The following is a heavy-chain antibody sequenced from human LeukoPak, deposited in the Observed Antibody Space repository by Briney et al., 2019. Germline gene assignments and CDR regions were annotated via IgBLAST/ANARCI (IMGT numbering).Heavy chain of an antibody. J-gene: IGHJ4*02. V-gene: IGHV4-59*01. Sequence: SETLSLTCTVSGGSISSYYWSWIRQPPGKGLEWIGYICYSGSTNYNPSLKSRVTISVDTSKNQFSLKLSSVTAADTAVYYCARWEYCGGDCYPAAFDYWGQGTLVTVSS. CDR2: ICYSGST. CDR1: GGSISSYY. CDR3: ARWEYCGGDCYPAAFDY. D-gene: IGHD2-21*02.